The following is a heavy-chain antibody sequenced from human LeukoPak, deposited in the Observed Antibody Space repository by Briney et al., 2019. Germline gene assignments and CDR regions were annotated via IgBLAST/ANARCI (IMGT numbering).Heavy chain of an antibody. J-gene: IGHJ4*02. CDR2: LYSGGST. CDR1: GFTVSSNY. V-gene: IGHV3-66*01. CDR3: AREEVTYGSGADPLDY. Sequence: GGSLRLSCAASGFTVSSNYMSWVRQAPGKGLEWVSVLYSGGSTYYADSVKGRFTISRDNSKNTLYLQMNSLRGEDTAVYYCAREEVTYGSGADPLDYWGQGTLVTVSS. D-gene: IGHD3-10*01.